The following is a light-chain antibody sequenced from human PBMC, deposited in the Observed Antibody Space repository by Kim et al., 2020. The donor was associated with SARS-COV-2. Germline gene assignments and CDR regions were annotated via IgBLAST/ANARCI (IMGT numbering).Light chain of an antibody. V-gene: IGKV3-20*01. CDR3: HQYGTSPQT. CDR1: QSVRDRS. Sequence: PGERATLSCGAGQSVRDRSLAWYQQRPGQAPRLLMIAASDRTTGIPDRFSGSGSGTDFTLTISRLEPEDYAVYYCHQYGTSPQTFGGGTKVDIK. CDR2: AAS. J-gene: IGKJ4*01.